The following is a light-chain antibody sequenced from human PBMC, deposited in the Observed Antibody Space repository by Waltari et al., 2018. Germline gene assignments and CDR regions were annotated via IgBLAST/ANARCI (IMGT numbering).Light chain of an antibody. J-gene: IGKJ4*01. CDR1: QSVDSQ. Sequence: EIVLTQSPATLSLSPGESATLSCRASQSVDSQLAWYQHRPGQAPRLLIYDVSNRATGIPARFSGSGSGTDFTLTISSLEPEDSAVYYCQQRYDWPITFGGGTKVEIK. CDR3: QQRYDWPIT. CDR2: DVS. V-gene: IGKV3-11*01.